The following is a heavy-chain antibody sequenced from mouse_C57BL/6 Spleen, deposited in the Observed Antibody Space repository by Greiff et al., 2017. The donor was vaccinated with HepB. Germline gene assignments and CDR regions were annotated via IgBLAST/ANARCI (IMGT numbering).Heavy chain of an antibody. CDR3: ARRIYYDYLYAMDY. J-gene: IGHJ4*01. CDR2: INPYNGGT. CDR1: GYTFTDYY. Sequence: VQLKQSGPVLVKPGASVKMSCKASGYTFTDYYMNWVKQSHGKSLEWIGVINPYNGGTSYNQKFKGKATLTVDKSSSTAYMELNSLTSEDSAVYYCARRIYYDYLYAMDYWGQGTSVTVSS. D-gene: IGHD2-4*01. V-gene: IGHV1-19*01.